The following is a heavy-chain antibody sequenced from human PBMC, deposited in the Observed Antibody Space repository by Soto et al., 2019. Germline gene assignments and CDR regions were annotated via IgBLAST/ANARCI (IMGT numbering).Heavy chain of an antibody. V-gene: IGHV4-38-2*02. CDR1: GYSISSGYY. D-gene: IGHD3-3*01. CDR3: ARDSYDFWSGYYEGGYYGMDV. J-gene: IGHJ6*02. Sequence: SETLSLTCAVSGYSISSGYYWGWTRQPPGKGLEWIGSIYHSGSTYYNPSLKSRVTISVDTSKNQFSLKLSSVTAADTAVYYCARDSYDFWSGYYEGGYYGMDVWGQGTTVTVSS. CDR2: IYHSGST.